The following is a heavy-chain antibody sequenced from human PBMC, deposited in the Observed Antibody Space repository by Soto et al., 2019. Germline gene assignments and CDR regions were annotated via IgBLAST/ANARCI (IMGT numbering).Heavy chain of an antibody. Sequence: SETLSLTCTVSGSSISNYYWSWIRQPAGKGLEWIGRIYTSGRTDYNPSLNSRVTISIDTSKSQFSLRVTSVTAADTAVYYCARERRVEIHSGYDIDSWGQGTLVTVSS. CDR1: GSSISNYY. V-gene: IGHV4-4*07. CDR2: IYTSGRT. J-gene: IGHJ4*02. CDR3: ARERRVEIHSGYDIDS. D-gene: IGHD5-12*01.